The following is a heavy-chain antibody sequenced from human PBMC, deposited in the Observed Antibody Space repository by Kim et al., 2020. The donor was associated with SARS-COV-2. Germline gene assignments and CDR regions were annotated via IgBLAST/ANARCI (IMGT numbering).Heavy chain of an antibody. V-gene: IGHV3-23*01. Sequence: GGSLRLSCVGSGFTFSSFVMNWVRQAPGKGLEWVSSITGDSADTWYEDSVKDRFTISRDNSKNTLYLQMNGLAAEDTAVCFCARERAGVRVGFDYWGRGSLVTVSS. CDR2: ITGDSADT. J-gene: IGHJ5*01. D-gene: IGHD3-10*01. CDR1: GFTFSSFV. CDR3: ARERAGVRVGFDY.